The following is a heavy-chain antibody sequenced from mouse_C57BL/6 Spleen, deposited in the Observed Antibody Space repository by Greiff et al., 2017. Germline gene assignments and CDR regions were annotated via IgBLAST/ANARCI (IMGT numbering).Heavy chain of an antibody. J-gene: IGHJ3*01. CDR3: ARHDYYGNLLFAY. V-gene: IGHV5-9*01. CDR1: GFTFSSYT. Sequence: EVKLVESGGGLVKPGGSLKLSCAASGFTFSSYTMSWVRQTPEKRLEWVATISGGGGNTYYPDSVKGRFTISRDNAKNTLYLQMSSLRSEDTALYYCARHDYYGNLLFAYWCQGTLVTVSA. D-gene: IGHD2-1*01. CDR2: ISGGGGNT.